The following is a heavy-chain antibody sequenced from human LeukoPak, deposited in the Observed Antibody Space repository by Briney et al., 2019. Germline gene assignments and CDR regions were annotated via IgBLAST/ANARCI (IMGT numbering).Heavy chain of an antibody. CDR1: GFTFTSYG. CDR3: AKDYSAYKYLADFDY. V-gene: IGHV3-30*02. Sequence: GGSLRLSCAASGFTFTSYGIHWVRQAPGKGLEWVAFIRYDGSNNYYADSVKGRFTISRDNSNNTLYLQMDSMRAEDTAVYYCAKDYSAYKYLADFDYWGQGTLVTVSS. CDR2: IRYDGSNN. J-gene: IGHJ4*02. D-gene: IGHD5-24*01.